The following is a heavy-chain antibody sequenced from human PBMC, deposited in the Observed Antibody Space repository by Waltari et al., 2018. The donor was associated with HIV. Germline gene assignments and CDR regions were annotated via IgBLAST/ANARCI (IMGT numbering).Heavy chain of an antibody. V-gene: IGHV3-48*01. CDR1: GLAFSGYA. D-gene: IGHD6-6*01. J-gene: IGHJ4*02. CDR3: ARERFGSSYFGY. CDR2: ISSGSTTI. Sequence: DVRLVESGGGLVQRGGALRRSCAASGLAFSGYAMNWVRQAPGKGLEWVSYISSGSTTINYADSVKCRFPISRDKAKNLLYLQMSSLRAEDTAVYFCARERFGSSYFGYWGQGTLVTVSS.